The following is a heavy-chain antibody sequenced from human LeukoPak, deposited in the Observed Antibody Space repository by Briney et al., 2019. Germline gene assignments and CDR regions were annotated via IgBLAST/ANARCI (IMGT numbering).Heavy chain of an antibody. V-gene: IGHV4-34*01. CDR1: GGSFSGYY. Sequence: SETLSLTCAVYGGSFSGYYWSWIRQPPGKGLEWIGEINHSGSTNYNPSLKSRVTISVDTSKNQFSLKLSSVTAADTAVYYCARAGYCSGGSCRGDNWFDPWGQGTLVTVSS. D-gene: IGHD2-15*01. CDR2: INHSGST. CDR3: ARAGYCSGGSCRGDNWFDP. J-gene: IGHJ5*02.